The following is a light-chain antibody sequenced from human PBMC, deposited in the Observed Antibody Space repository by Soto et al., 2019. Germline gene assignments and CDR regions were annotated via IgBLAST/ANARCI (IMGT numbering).Light chain of an antibody. CDR1: TGAVTSSNY. CDR2: STN. V-gene: IGLV7-43*01. CDR3: LLYYGGQLGV. Sequence: QAVVTQEPSLTVSPGGTVTLTCAVYTGAVTSSNYPNWCQQKPGQAPRALIYSTNHKYSWTPARFSGSLLGGKAALTLSGVQPEDEADYYCLLYYGGQLGVFGGGTKLTVL. J-gene: IGLJ2*01.